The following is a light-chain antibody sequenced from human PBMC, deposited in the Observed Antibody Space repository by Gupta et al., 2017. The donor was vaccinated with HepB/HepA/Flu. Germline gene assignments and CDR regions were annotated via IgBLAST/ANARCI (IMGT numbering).Light chain of an antibody. V-gene: IGLV3-25*03. CDR1: TLSRQY. CDR2: QDK. J-gene: IGLJ3*02. Sequence: SDELTQPSSVSVSPGQTARITCSGDTLSRQYTYWYQQRPGQAPILIIFQDKERPPGIPERFSASSSGTTASLTISDVQSEDAADYFCQSLDASGRVFGGGTKLTVL. CDR3: QSLDASGRV.